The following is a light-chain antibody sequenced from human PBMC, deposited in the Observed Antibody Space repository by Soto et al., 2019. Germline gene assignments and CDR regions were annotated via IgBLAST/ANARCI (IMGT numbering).Light chain of an antibody. CDR2: DAS. V-gene: IGKV1-27*01. CDR1: QGLSSD. J-gene: IGKJ4*01. CDR3: QKYNSVPLT. Sequence: DIQMTQSPSSLSASVGDRVTITCRASQGLSSDLAWYQQKPGKVPKLLIYDASTLQSGVPSRFSGSGSGTDFTLTISSLQPEDVATYYCQKYNSVPLTFGGGTKVAIK.